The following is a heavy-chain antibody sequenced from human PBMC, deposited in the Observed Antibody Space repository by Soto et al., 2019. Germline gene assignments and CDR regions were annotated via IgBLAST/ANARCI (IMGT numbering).Heavy chain of an antibody. CDR2: INXSRST. CDR3: ARGLNWFDP. V-gene: IGHV4-34*01. Sequence: XXSLSLSCAFYRGSLSGYYLSWIRQPPGKGMECXGEINXSRSTNYNQSXXRRVTISXXKSKNQLSMTLSSVTAADTAVYYCARGLNWFDPWGQGTLVT. J-gene: IGHJ5*02. CDR1: RGSLSGYY.